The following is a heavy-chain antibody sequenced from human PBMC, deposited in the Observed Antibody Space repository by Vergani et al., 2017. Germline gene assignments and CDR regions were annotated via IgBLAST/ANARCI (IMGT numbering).Heavy chain of an antibody. J-gene: IGHJ3*02. D-gene: IGHD1-26*01. CDR3: ARDGRYSGSYHLGAFDI. CDR1: VGTFSRYA. Sequence: QVQLVQSGAEVKKPGSSVKVSCKASVGTFSRYAISWVRQAPGQGLEWMGGIIPIFGTANYAQKFQGRVTITADESTSTAYMELSSLRSEDTAVYYCARDGRYSGSYHLGAFDIWGQGTMVTVSS. V-gene: IGHV1-69*12. CDR2: IIPIFGTA.